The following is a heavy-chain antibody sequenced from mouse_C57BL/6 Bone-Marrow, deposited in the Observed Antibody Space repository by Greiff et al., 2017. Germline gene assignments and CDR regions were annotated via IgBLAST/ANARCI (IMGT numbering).Heavy chain of an antibody. CDR2: IYPGSGNT. D-gene: IGHD1-1*01. V-gene: IGHV1-66*01. J-gene: IGHJ3*01. Sequence: QVQLKESGPELVKPGASVKISCKASGYSFTSYYIHWVKQRPGQGLEWIGWIYPGSGNTKYNEKFKGKATLTADTSSSTAYMQLSSLTSEDSAVYYCARGGYYGSSSWFAYWGQGTLVTVSA. CDR3: ARGGYYGSSSWFAY. CDR1: GYSFTSYY.